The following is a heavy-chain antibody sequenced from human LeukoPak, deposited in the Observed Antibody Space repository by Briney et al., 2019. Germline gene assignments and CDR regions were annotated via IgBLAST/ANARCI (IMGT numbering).Heavy chain of an antibody. CDR1: GGSISSYY. D-gene: IGHD6-19*01. CDR3: AREKQWLGIDY. V-gene: IGHV4-4*07. CDR2: IYTSGST. J-gene: IGHJ4*02. Sequence: PETLSLTCTVSGGSISSYYWSWIRQPAGKGLEWIGRIYTSGSTNYNPSLKSRVTMSVDTSKNQFSLKLSSVTAADTAAYYCAREKQWLGIDYWGQGTLVTVSS.